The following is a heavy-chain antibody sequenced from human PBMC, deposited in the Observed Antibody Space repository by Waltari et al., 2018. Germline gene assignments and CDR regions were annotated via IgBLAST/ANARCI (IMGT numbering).Heavy chain of an antibody. V-gene: IGHV3-23*03. CDR2: IYSGGST. D-gene: IGHD3-22*01. CDR3: AKAGYYDSSGYLGY. Sequence: EVQLLESGGGLVQPGGSLRLSCAASGFTFSSYAMSWVRQAPGKGLEGVSVIYSGGSTYYADSVKGRFTISRDNSKNTLYLQMNSLRAEDTAVYYCAKAGYYDSSGYLGYWGQGTLVTVSS. CDR1: GFTFSSYA. J-gene: IGHJ4*02.